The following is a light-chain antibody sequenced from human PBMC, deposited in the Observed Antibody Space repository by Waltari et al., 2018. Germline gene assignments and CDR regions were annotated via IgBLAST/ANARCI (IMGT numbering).Light chain of an antibody. CDR2: QVT. V-gene: IGLV2-8*01. Sequence: QSALTQPPSASGSPGQSVTISCTGTSSDVGGQNSVSWYQQHPGKAPKLMIYQVTKRPSGVPDRFPGPKSGNPASLTVSGLQAEDEADYYRNSYGGRNNWVFGGGTKLTVL. CDR1: SSDVGGQNS. CDR3: NSYGGRNNWV. J-gene: IGLJ3*02.